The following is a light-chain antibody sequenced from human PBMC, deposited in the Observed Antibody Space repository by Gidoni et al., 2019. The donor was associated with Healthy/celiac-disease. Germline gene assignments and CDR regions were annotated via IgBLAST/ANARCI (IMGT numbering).Light chain of an antibody. Sequence: EIVLTQSPATLSLSPGERATLSCRASQSVSSYLAWYQQKPGQAPRLLIYDASNRATGIPARFSGSGSGKDFTITISSLEHEDLAVYYYQQSNNWPEFTFGGGTKVDIK. V-gene: IGKV3-11*01. CDR3: QQSNNWPEFT. CDR2: DAS. CDR1: QSVSSY. J-gene: IGKJ3*01.